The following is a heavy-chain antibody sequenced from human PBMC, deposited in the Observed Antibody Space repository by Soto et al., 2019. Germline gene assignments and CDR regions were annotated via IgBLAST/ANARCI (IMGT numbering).Heavy chain of an antibody. CDR3: ARGNWNARGYWFDL. D-gene: IGHD1-20*01. V-gene: IGHV1-8*01. Sequence: QVQLVQSEAELKKPGASVKVSCKTSGNTFTSFDINWVRQATGQGLEWMGRMDPTSANTGYAQKFQGRVTMTRNTSKSTVYMELSSLSSEDTAGYYCARGNWNARGYWFDLWGEGTLVTVSS. CDR2: MDPTSANT. CDR1: GNTFTSFD. J-gene: IGHJ5*02.